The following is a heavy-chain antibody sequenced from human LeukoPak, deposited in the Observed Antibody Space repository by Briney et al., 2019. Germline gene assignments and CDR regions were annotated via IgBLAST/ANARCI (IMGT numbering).Heavy chain of an antibody. V-gene: IGHV3-74*01. CDR2: INTDGSST. CDR3: ARDRYDILTGYYNRGNDAFDI. CDR1: GFTFSSHW. J-gene: IGHJ3*02. Sequence: GGSLRLSCAASGFTFSSHWMHWVRQAPGKGLVWVSRINTDGSSTSYANSVKGRFTISRDNAKNSLYLQMNSLRAEDTAVYYCARDRYDILTGYYNRGNDAFDIWGQGTMVTVSS. D-gene: IGHD3-9*01.